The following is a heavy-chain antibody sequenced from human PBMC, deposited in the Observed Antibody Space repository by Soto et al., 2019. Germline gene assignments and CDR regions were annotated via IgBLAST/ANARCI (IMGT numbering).Heavy chain of an antibody. Sequence: SETLSLTCAVYGGSFSGYYWSWIRQPPGKGLEWIGEINHSGSTNYNPSLKSRVTISVDTSKNQFSLKLSSVTAADTAVYYCAQWLPSRGYYYYYMDVWGKGTTVTVSS. CDR1: GGSFSGYY. CDR2: INHSGST. CDR3: AQWLPSRGYYYYYMDV. V-gene: IGHV4-34*01. D-gene: IGHD6-19*01. J-gene: IGHJ6*03.